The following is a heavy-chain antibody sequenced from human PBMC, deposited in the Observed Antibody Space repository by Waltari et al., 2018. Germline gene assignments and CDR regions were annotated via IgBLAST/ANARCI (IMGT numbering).Heavy chain of an antibody. CDR1: GGSISSSSYY. D-gene: IGHD2-15*01. V-gene: IGHV4-39*07. CDR3: ARAKKGLQGLGSSYFDY. J-gene: IGHJ4*02. CDR2: IYYSGST. Sequence: QLQLQESGPGLVKPSETLSLTCTVSGGSISSSSYYWGWIRQPPGKGLEWIGSIYYSGSTYYHPSLKSRVTISVDTSKNQFSLKLSSVTAADTAVYYCARAKKGLQGLGSSYFDYWGQGTLVTVSS.